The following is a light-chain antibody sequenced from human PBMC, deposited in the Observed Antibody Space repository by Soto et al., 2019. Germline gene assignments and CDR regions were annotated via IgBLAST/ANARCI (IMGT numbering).Light chain of an antibody. CDR1: QSVGAN. V-gene: IGKV3-15*01. J-gene: IGKJ1*01. CDR3: QHYTYWPRT. Sequence: EIVMTQSPATLSVSPGERATLSCRASQSVGANLAWYQQKPGQAPRLLIYGASTRAAGISPRFSGGGSGTEFPLTISTRQSEDFGVYYCQHYTYWPRTFGQGTKVGIK. CDR2: GAS.